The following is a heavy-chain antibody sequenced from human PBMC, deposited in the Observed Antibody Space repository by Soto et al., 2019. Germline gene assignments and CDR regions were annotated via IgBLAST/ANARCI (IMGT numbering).Heavy chain of an antibody. J-gene: IGHJ3*02. D-gene: IGHD3-16*02. CDR2: VYYSGST. CDR1: GGSISSYY. CDR3: GKKLSLAAPLFYI. V-gene: IGHV4-59*08. Sequence: SETLSLTCTVSGGSISSYYWSWIRQPPGKGLEWIGYVYYSGSTNYNPSLKSRVTISVDTSKNQFSLKLSSVTAADTAVYFCGKKLSLAAPLFYIWAQGTMVTVSS.